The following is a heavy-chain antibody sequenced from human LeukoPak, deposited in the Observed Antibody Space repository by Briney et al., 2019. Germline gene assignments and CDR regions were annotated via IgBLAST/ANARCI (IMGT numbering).Heavy chain of an antibody. D-gene: IGHD6-13*01. CDR3: VRGVGVSRFNYLDS. V-gene: IGHV3-33*01. CDR2: IWYDASNK. Sequence: GGSLRLSCAASGFTFSSFGMHWVRQAPGKGLEWVAVIWYDASNKYYADSVKGRFTISRDNSKNTLYLQMNSMRNDDTAVYYCVRGVGVSRFNYLDSWGQGTLVIVSS. J-gene: IGHJ4*02. CDR1: GFTFSSFG.